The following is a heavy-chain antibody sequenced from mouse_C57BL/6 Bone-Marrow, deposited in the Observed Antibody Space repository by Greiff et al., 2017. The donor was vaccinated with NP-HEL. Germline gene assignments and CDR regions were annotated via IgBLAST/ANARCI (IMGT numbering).Heavy chain of an antibody. CDR3: ARPAQATH. V-gene: IGHV1-19*01. CDR2: INPYNGGT. D-gene: IGHD3-2*02. CDR1: GYTFTDYY. J-gene: IGHJ2*01. Sequence: VHVKQSGPVLVKPGASVKMSCKASGYTFTDYYMNWVKQSHGKSLEWIGVINPYNGGTSYNQKFKGKATLTVDKSSSTAYMELNSLTSEDSAVYYCARPAQATHWGQGTTLTVSS.